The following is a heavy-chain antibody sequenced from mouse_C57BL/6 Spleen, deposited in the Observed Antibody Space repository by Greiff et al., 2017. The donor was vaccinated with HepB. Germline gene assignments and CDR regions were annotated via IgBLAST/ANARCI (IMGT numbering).Heavy chain of an antibody. V-gene: IGHV1-82*01. CDR3: ARENYYGSRGGFAY. CDR1: GYAFSSSW. Sequence: QVQLQQSGPDLVKPGASVKISCKASGYAFSSSWMNWVKQRPGKGLEWIGRIYPGDGDTNYNGKFKGKATLTADKSSSTAYMQLSSLTSEDSAVYFCARENYYGSRGGFAYWGQGTLVTVSA. J-gene: IGHJ3*01. CDR2: IYPGDGDT. D-gene: IGHD1-1*01.